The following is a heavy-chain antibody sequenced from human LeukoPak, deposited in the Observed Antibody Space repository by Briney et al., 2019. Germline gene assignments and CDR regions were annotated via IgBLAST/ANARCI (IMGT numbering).Heavy chain of an antibody. CDR1: GGSFSGYY. J-gene: IGHJ4*02. CDR3: ASGISPYSSSTLFDY. D-gene: IGHD6-6*01. CDR2: INHSGST. Sequence: SETLSLTCAVYGGSFSGYYWSWIRQPPGKGLEWIGEINHSGSTNYNPSLKSRVTISVDTSKNQFSLKLSSVTAADTAVYYCASGISPYSSSTLFDYWGQGTLVTVSS. V-gene: IGHV4-34*01.